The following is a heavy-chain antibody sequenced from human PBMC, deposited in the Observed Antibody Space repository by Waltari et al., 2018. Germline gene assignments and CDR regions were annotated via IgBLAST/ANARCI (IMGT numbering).Heavy chain of an antibody. Sequence: QVQLVQSGAEVKKPGASVKVSCKASGYTFTSYAMHWVRQAPGQRREWMGWINAGNGNTKYSQKFQGRVTITRDTSASTAYMELSSLRSEDTAVYYCARGTKTIPPDYWGQGTLVTVSS. D-gene: IGHD3-3*01. V-gene: IGHV1-3*01. CDR2: INAGNGNT. J-gene: IGHJ4*02. CDR1: GYTFTSYA. CDR3: ARGTKTIPPDY.